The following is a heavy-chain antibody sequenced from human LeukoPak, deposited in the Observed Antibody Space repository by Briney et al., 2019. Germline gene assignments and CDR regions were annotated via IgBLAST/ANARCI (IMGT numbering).Heavy chain of an antibody. V-gene: IGHV3-30*02. CDR1: GFTFSSYG. CDR3: AQRGSSIAARRAVGQFDY. Sequence: QSGGSLRLSCAASGFTFSSYGMHWVRQAPGKGLEWVAFIRYDGSNKYYSDSVKGRFTISRDNSKNTLYLQMNSLRAEDTAVYYCAQRGSSIAARRAVGQFDYWGQGTLVTVSS. J-gene: IGHJ4*02. CDR2: IRYDGSNK. D-gene: IGHD6-6*01.